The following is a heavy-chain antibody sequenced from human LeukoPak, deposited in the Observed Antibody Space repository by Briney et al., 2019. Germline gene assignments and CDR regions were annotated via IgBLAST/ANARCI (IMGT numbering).Heavy chain of an antibody. D-gene: IGHD6-13*01. J-gene: IGHJ3*02. V-gene: IGHV4-30-2*01. CDR1: GGSISSGGYS. Sequence: SQTLSLTCAVSGGSISSGGYSWSWIRQPPGKGLEWIGYIYHSGSTYYNPSLKSRVTISVDTSKNQFSLKLSSVTAADTAVYYCARVGLRSSSWLDDASDIWGQGTMVTVSS. CDR3: ARVGLRSSSWLDDASDI. CDR2: IYHSGST.